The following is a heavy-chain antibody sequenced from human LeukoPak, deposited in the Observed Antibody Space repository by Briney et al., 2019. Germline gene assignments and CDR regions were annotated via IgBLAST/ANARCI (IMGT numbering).Heavy chain of an antibody. J-gene: IGHJ6*02. CDR1: EFTFSSYA. CDR3: AKYVSAKGPPYGLDV. V-gene: IGHV3-23*01. CDR2: ISASGGST. D-gene: IGHD2/OR15-2a*01. Sequence: PGGSLRLSCATSEFTFSSYAMQWVRQAPGKGLEWGSGISASGGSTYYADSVKGRFTISRDNSKNMLYLQMNSLRAEDTAIYYCAKYVSAKGPPYGLDVWGQGTTVTVSS.